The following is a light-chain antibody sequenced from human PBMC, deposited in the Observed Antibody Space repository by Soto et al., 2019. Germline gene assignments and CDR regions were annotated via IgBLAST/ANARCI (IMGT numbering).Light chain of an antibody. J-gene: IGKJ5*01. CDR2: DAS. V-gene: IGKV1-33*01. CDR1: QDISNY. Sequence: DIQMTQSPSSLSSSVAERFTITCRASQDISNYLNWYQQTPGKAPKLLIYDASNLETGVPSRFSGGGSGTDFTFIISRLQPEDIATYFCQQYDNLPITFGQGTRL. CDR3: QQYDNLPIT.